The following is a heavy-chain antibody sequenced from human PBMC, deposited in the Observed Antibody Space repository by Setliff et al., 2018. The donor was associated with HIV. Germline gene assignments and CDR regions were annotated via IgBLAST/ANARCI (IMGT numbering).Heavy chain of an antibody. CDR3: ARQTATGTSATFDS. J-gene: IGHJ4*02. D-gene: IGHD2-21*02. CDR1: GYAITSGFY. CDR2: IYHSGTT. Sequence: TLSLTCAVSGYAITSGFYWGWIRQPPGKGLEWIGSIYHSGTTNYNSSLKSRVTISVDTSKNQFSLKLSSVTAADTAVYYCARQTATGTSATFDSWGQGSLVTVSS. V-gene: IGHV4-38-2*01.